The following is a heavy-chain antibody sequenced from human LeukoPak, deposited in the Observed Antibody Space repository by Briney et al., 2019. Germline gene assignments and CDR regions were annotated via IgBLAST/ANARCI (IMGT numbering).Heavy chain of an antibody. CDR3: ARGSGIVEAARHGNDY. CDR1: GYTFTGYH. J-gene: IGHJ4*02. V-gene: IGHV1-2*02. CDR2: MNPNSGGT. D-gene: IGHD6-6*01. Sequence: GASVKVSCKASGYTFTGYHMHWVRQAPGQGLEWMGSMNPNSGGTQYVQKFQGRVTMTRDTSISTAYVEVSSLRSDDTAVYYCARGSGIVEAARHGNDYWGQGTLVTVSS.